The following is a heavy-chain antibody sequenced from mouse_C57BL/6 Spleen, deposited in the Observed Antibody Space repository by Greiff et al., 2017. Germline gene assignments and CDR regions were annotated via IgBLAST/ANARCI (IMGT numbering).Heavy chain of an antibody. J-gene: IGHJ4*01. CDR3: ARDAYSWAMDY. V-gene: IGHV5-9*01. CDR2: ISGGGGNT. D-gene: IGHD2-3*01. Sequence: EVKLMESGGGLVKPGGSLKLSCAASGFTFSSYTMSWVRQTPEKRLEWVATISGGGGNTYYPDSVKGRFTISRDNAKNTLYLQMSSLRSEDTALYYCARDAYSWAMDYWGQGTSVTVSS. CDR1: GFTFSSYT.